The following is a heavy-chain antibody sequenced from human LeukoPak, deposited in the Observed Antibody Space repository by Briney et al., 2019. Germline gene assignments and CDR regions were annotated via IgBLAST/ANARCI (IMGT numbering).Heavy chain of an antibody. D-gene: IGHD4-17*01. CDR2: IYYSGST. Sequence: SETLSLTCTVSGGSISSYYWSWIRQPPGKGLEWIGYIYYSGSTNYNPSLKSRVTISVDTSKNQFSLKLSSATAADTAVYYCARALLRPWFDPWGQGTLVTVSS. CDR3: ARALLRPWFDP. CDR1: GGSISSYY. J-gene: IGHJ5*02. V-gene: IGHV4-59*01.